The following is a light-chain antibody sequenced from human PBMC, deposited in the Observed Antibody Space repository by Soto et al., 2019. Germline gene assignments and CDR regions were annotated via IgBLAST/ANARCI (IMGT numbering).Light chain of an antibody. V-gene: IGLV2-23*01. CDR3: CSYADSSTYV. CDR1: SSDVGSYNL. J-gene: IGLJ1*01. CDR2: EDI. Sequence: QSVLTQPASMSGSPGQSITISCTGTSSDVGSYNLVSWYQQHPGKAPKVMIYEDIKRPSGVSNRFSGSKSDNTASLTISGLQAEDEADYYCCSYADSSTYVFGTGTKVTVL.